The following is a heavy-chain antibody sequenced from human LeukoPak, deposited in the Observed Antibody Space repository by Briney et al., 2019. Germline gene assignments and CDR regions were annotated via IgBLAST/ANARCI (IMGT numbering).Heavy chain of an antibody. CDR1: GGSFSGYY. Sequence: SETLSLTCAVYGGSFSGYYWSWIRQPPGKGLEWIGEINHSGSTNYNQSLKSRVTISVDTSKNQFSLKLSSVTAADTAVYYCARGRQNHYYYGSGSYRGRSDAFDIWGQGTMVTVSS. CDR3: ARGRQNHYYYGSGSYRGRSDAFDI. J-gene: IGHJ3*02. CDR2: INHSGST. V-gene: IGHV4-34*01. D-gene: IGHD3-10*01.